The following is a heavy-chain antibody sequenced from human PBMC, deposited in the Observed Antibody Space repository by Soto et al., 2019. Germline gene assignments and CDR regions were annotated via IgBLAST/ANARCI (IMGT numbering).Heavy chain of an antibody. Sequence: KGLEWMGIIYPGDSDTRYSPSFQGQVTISADKSISTAYLQWSSLKASDTAMYYCARHPSFFYYDSSGYYLGNVFDFLVQGTMVIGSS. D-gene: IGHD3-22*01. CDR2: IYPGDSDT. CDR3: ARHPSFFYYDSSGYYLGNVFDF. V-gene: IGHV5-51*01. J-gene: IGHJ3*01.